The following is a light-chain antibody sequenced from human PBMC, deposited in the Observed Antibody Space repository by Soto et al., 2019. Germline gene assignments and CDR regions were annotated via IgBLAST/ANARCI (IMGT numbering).Light chain of an antibody. CDR1: RSNIGAGYG. J-gene: IGLJ2*01. V-gene: IGLV1-40*01. CDR2: ADN. Sequence: QSVLTQPPSVSGAPGQRVTISCTGSRSNIGAGYGVHWYQQLPGTAPKLLIYADNNRPSGVPDRFSGSKSGTSASLAITGLHAEDEADYYCQSYDTSLSGFVVFVGGTKVTVL. CDR3: QSYDTSLSGFVV.